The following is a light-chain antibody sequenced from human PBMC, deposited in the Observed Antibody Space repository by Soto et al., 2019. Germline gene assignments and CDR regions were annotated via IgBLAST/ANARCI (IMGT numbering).Light chain of an antibody. CDR1: SSDVGSYNL. V-gene: IGLV2-23*01. Sequence: QSALTQPASVSGSPGQSITISCTGTSSDVGSYNLVSWYQQHPGKAPKLMIYEGSKRPSGVSNRFSGSKSGNTASLTISGLQAEDEADYYSCSYGGSSHVVFGGGTQLTVL. CDR2: EGS. J-gene: IGLJ2*01. CDR3: CSYGGSSHVV.